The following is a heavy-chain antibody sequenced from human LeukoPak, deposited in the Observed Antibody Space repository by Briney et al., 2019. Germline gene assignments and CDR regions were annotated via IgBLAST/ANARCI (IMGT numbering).Heavy chain of an antibody. Sequence: ASVKVSCKASGYTFTSYAMHWVRQAPGQRLEWMGWINAGNGNTKYSQKFQGRVTITRDTSASTAYMELSSLRSEDTAVSYCARGSMIYYDSSGYHFDYWGQGTLVTVSS. CDR1: GYTFTSYA. V-gene: IGHV1-3*01. D-gene: IGHD3-22*01. CDR2: INAGNGNT. J-gene: IGHJ4*02. CDR3: ARGSMIYYDSSGYHFDY.